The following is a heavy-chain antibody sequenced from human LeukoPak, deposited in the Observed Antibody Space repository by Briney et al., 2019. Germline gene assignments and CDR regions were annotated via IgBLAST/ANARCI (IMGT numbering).Heavy chain of an antibody. CDR1: GYTFTSYD. Sequence: RASVKVSCKASGYTFTSYDINWVRQATGQGLEWMGWMNPNSGNTGYAQKFQGRVTMTRNTSISTAYMELSSLRSEDTAVYYCARGGSYSSSGIYYYYYMDVWGKGTMVTVSS. D-gene: IGHD6-6*01. J-gene: IGHJ6*03. CDR2: MNPNSGNT. V-gene: IGHV1-8*01. CDR3: ARGGSYSSSGIYYYYYMDV.